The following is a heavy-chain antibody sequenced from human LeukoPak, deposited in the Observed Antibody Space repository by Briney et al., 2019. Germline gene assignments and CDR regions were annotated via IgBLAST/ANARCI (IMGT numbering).Heavy chain of an antibody. V-gene: IGHV4-31*03. CDR2: IYYSGST. Sequence: SETLSLTCTVSGGSISSGGYYWSWIRQHPGKGLEWLGYIYYSGSTYYNPSLKSRVTISVDTSKNQFSLKLSSVTAADTAVYYCASLSSSSRRDYYYYYMDVWGKGTTVTVSS. D-gene: IGHD6-6*01. CDR3: ASLSSSSRRDYYYYYMDV. CDR1: GGSISSGGYY. J-gene: IGHJ6*03.